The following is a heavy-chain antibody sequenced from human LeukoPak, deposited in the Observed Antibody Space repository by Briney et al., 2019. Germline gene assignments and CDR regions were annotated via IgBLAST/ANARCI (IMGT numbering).Heavy chain of an antibody. V-gene: IGHV1-18*01. J-gene: IGHJ4*02. CDR2: ISAYNGNT. Sequence: ASVKVSCKASGYTFTSYGISWVRQAPGQRLEWMGWISAYNGNTNYAQKLQGRVTMTTDTSTSTAYMELRSLKSDDTAVYYCARDRRIAVAGTIMPYWGQGTLVTVSS. CDR3: ARDRRIAVAGTIMPY. CDR1: GYTFTSYG. D-gene: IGHD6-19*01.